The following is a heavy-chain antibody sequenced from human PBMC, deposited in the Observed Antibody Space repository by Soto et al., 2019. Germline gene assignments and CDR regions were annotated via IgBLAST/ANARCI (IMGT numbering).Heavy chain of an antibody. CDR1: GGTFSTYT. CDR3: ARRYCISTSCHYYGMDV. J-gene: IGHJ6*02. Sequence: QVQLVQSGAEVKKPGSSVKVSYKASGGTFSTYTINWVRQAPGQGLEWMGGIIPMFGTANYAQKFQGRVTITADESTSTAYMELSSLRSEDTAVYYCARRYCISTSCHYYGMDVWGQGTTVTVSS. V-gene: IGHV1-69*12. D-gene: IGHD2-2*01. CDR2: IIPMFGTA.